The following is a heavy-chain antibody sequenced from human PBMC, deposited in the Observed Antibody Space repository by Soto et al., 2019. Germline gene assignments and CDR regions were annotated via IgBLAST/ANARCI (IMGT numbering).Heavy chain of an antibody. CDR1: GGTFSSYT. D-gene: IGHD2-2*01. Sequence: GASVKVSCKASGGTFSSYTISWVRQAPGQGLEWMGRIIPILGIANYAQKFQGRVTITADKSTSTAYMELSSLRSEDTAVYYCARVPRVPAGYYYMDVWGKGTTVTVSS. J-gene: IGHJ6*03. V-gene: IGHV1-69*02. CDR3: ARVPRVPAGYYYMDV. CDR2: IIPILGIA.